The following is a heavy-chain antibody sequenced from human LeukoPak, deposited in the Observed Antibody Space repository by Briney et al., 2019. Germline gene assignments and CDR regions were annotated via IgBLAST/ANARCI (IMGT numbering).Heavy chain of an antibody. Sequence: SETLSLTCTVSGGSISSYYWSWIRQPPGKGLEWIGYIYYSGSTNYNPSLKSRVTMSVDTSRNQFSLGLSSVTAADTAVYYCARHDIVSRAFDIWGQGTMVTVSP. D-gene: IGHD5-12*01. CDR1: GGSISSYY. CDR2: IYYSGST. CDR3: ARHDIVSRAFDI. V-gene: IGHV4-59*08. J-gene: IGHJ3*02.